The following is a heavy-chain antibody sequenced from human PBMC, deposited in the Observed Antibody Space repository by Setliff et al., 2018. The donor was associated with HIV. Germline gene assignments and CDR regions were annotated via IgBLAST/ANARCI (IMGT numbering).Heavy chain of an antibody. V-gene: IGHV4-31*03. CDR2: IYYSGST. D-gene: IGHD5-12*01. Sequence: SETLSLTCTVSGVSINSGDYFWSWIRQHPGKGLEWIGYIYYSGSTYYNPSLESRLIMSIDPSKSQFSLNLTSVTAADTAVYYCARGIYRPWGGYSAFATDAFETWGQGTLVTVSS. J-gene: IGHJ3*02. CDR1: GVSINSGDYF. CDR3: ARGIYRPWGGYSAFATDAFET.